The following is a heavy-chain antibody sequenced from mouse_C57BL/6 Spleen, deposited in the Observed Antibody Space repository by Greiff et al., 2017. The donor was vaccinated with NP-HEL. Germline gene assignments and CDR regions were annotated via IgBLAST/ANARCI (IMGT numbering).Heavy chain of an antibody. Sequence: DVQLQESGAELVRPGASVKLSCTASGFNIKDDYMHWVKQRPEQGLEWIGWIDPENGDTEYASKFQGKATITADTSSNTAYLQLSSLTSEDTAVYYCTGGYYSFAYWGQGTLVTVSA. D-gene: IGHD2-3*01. CDR2: IDPENGDT. CDR1: GFNIKDDY. CDR3: TGGYYSFAY. J-gene: IGHJ3*01. V-gene: IGHV14-4*01.